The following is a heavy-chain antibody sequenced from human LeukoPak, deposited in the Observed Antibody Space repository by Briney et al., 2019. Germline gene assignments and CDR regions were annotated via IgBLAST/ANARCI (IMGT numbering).Heavy chain of an antibody. Sequence: ASVKVSCKASGYTFASYGISWVRQAPGQGLEYMGWINAYNGNTYYAQRLQDRITMTTDASTSTAYMELRSLRSDDTAVYFCAREERYCSSTRCYAGMGNDYWGQGTLVTVSS. J-gene: IGHJ4*02. V-gene: IGHV1-18*01. CDR1: GYTFASYG. CDR3: AREERYCSSTRCYAGMGNDY. D-gene: IGHD2-2*01. CDR2: INAYNGNT.